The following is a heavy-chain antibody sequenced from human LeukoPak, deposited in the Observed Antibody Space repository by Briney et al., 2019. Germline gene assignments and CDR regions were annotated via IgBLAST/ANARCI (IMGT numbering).Heavy chain of an antibody. CDR2: IIPIFGTA. J-gene: IGHJ4*02. Sequence: SVKVSCKASGGTFSSYAISWVRQAPGQGLEWMGGIIPIFGTANYAQKLQGRVTMTTDTSASTAYMELRSLTSDDTAVYYCARGGGYNDYWGQGTLVTVSS. V-gene: IGHV1-69*05. CDR3: ARGGGYNDY. CDR1: GGTFSSYA. D-gene: IGHD5-24*01.